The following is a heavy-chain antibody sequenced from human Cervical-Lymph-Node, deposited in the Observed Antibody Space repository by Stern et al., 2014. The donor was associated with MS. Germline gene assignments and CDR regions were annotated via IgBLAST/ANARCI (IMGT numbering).Heavy chain of an antibody. J-gene: IGHJ4*02. CDR1: GFSLTTGGVG. V-gene: IGHV2-5*02. CDR3: AHRRGGSYCFDY. Sequence: ESGPTLVKPTQTLTLTCTFSGFSLTTGGVGGGWIRRPPGKALEWLALIYGDDDRRYSPSLRSRLTLTPDTSKNQVVLTMTNMDPVDTATYYCAHRRGGSYCFDYWGQGTLVTVSS. CDR2: IYGDDDR. D-gene: IGHD3-10*01.